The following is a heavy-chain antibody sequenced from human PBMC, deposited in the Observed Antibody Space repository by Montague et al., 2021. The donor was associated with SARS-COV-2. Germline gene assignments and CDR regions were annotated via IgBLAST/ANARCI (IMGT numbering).Heavy chain of an antibody. Sequence: SETLSLTCTVSGDSIGTSYWAWIRQPQGKGLGWIGYVNTSGRSSYISSLKSQVTISETTSKNQVSLTLRSVTAADTAVYSCVRADRRDPDTPHLDYYKGMDLWGQGTTVTVSS. CDR1: GDSIGTSY. CDR2: VNTSGRS. D-gene: IGHD2-15*01. J-gene: IGHJ6*02. CDR3: VRADRRDPDTPHLDYYKGMDL. V-gene: IGHV4-59*13.